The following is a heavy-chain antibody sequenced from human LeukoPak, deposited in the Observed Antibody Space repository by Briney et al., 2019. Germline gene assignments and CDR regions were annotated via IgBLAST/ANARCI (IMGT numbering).Heavy chain of an antibody. D-gene: IGHD6-19*01. CDR2: ISYDGSNK. Sequence: GGSLRLSCAASGFTFSSYGMHWVRQAPGKGLEGVAVISYDGSNKYYADSVKGRFTISRDNSKNTLYLQMNSLRAEDTAVYYCAKGRNIAVAGTSVDYWGQGTLVTVSS. J-gene: IGHJ4*02. CDR3: AKGRNIAVAGTSVDY. CDR1: GFTFSSYG. V-gene: IGHV3-30*18.